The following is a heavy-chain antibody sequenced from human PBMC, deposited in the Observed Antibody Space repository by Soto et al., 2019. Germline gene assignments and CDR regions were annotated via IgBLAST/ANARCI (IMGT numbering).Heavy chain of an antibody. J-gene: IGHJ6*02. CDR3: ATRGRRYYGMDV. V-gene: IGHV4-34*01. Sequence: SETLSLTCAVYGGSFSGYYWSWIRQPPGKGLEWIGEINHSGSTNYNPSLKSRVTISVDTSKNQFSLKLSSVTAADTAVYYCATRGRRYYGMDVWGQGNTVTV. CDR1: GGSFSGYY. CDR2: INHSGST. D-gene: IGHD2-15*01.